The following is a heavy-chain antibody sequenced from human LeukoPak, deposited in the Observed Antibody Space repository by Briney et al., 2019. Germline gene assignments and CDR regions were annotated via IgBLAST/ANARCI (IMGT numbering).Heavy chain of an antibody. CDR2: INTNTGNP. V-gene: IGHV7-4-1*02. CDR1: GYTFSSYA. J-gene: IGHJ4*02. D-gene: IGHD2-15*01. Sequence: ASVKVSCKASGYTFSSYAISWVRQAPGQGLEWMGWINTNTGNPTYAQGFTGRFVFSLDTSVSTAYLQISSLKAEDTAVYYCARVLGEYCSGGSCYPDIDSSGYEWGQETLVTVSS. CDR3: ARVLGEYCSGGSCYPDIDSSGYE.